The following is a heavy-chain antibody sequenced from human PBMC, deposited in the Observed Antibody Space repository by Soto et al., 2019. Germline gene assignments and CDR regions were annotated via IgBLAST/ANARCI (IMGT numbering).Heavy chain of an antibody. CDR3: ARHVDTSMVNLPFDY. CDR2: IYYSGST. D-gene: IGHD5-18*01. CDR1: GGSINSYY. J-gene: IGHJ4*02. V-gene: IGHV4-59*08. Sequence: SETLSLTCTVSGGSINSYYWSWIRQPPGKGLEWIGYIYYSGSTNHNPSLKSRVTISVDTSKNQFSLKLSSVTAADTAVYYCARHVDTSMVNLPFDYWGQGTLVTVSS.